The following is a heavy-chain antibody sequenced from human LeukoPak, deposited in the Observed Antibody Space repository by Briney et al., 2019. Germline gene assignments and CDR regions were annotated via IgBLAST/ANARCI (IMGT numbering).Heavy chain of an antibody. J-gene: IGHJ3*02. Sequence: GGSLRLSCAASGFTFSSYGRHWVHQAPGKGLEWVAFIRYDGSNKYYADSVKGRFTISRDNSKNTLYLQMNSLRAEDTAVYYCAKEAHIVVVPAALDIWGQGTMVTVSS. CDR3: AKEAHIVVVPAALDI. D-gene: IGHD2-2*01. CDR2: IRYDGSNK. V-gene: IGHV3-30*02. CDR1: GFTFSSYG.